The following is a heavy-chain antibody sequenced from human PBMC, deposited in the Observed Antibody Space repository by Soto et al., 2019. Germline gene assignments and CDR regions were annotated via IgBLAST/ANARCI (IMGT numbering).Heavy chain of an antibody. V-gene: IGHV5-10-1*01. Sequence: PGERLKSYGQGSVYSLAGYWITWVRQKPGKGLGWMGRIDPSDSQTYYSPSFRGHVTISVTKSITTVFLQWSSLRASDTAMYYCARQIYDSDTGPNFQYYFDSWGQGTPVTVSS. J-gene: IGHJ4*02. CDR3: ARQIYDSDTGPNFQYYFDS. CDR2: IDPSDSQT. D-gene: IGHD3-22*01. CDR1: VYSLAGYW.